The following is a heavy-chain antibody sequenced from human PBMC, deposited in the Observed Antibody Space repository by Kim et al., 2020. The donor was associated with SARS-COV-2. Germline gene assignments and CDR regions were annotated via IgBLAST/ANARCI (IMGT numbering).Heavy chain of an antibody. D-gene: IGHD3-10*01. CDR2: INHSGST. Sequence: SETLSLTCAVYGGSFSGYYWSWIRQPPGKGLEWIGEINHSGSTNYNPSLKSRVTISVDTSKNQFSLKLSSVTAADTAVYYCARGKRITMVRGVISFDYWGQGTLVTVSS. J-gene: IGHJ4*02. V-gene: IGHV4-34*01. CDR1: GGSFSGYY. CDR3: ARGKRITMVRGVISFDY.